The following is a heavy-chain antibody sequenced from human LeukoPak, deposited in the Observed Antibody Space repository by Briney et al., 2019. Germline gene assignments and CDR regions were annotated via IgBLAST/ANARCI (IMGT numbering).Heavy chain of an antibody. J-gene: IGHJ4*02. CDR1: GYTFTSYD. CDR3: ARRRGYCSGGSCYHLDY. D-gene: IGHD2-15*01. Sequence: GASVKVSCKASGYTFTSYDLNWVRQATGQGLEWMGWMNPNSGNTGYAQKFQGRVTITRNTSISTAYMELSSLRSEDTAVYYCARRRGYCSGGSCYHLDYWGQGTLVTVSS. V-gene: IGHV1-8*03. CDR2: MNPNSGNT.